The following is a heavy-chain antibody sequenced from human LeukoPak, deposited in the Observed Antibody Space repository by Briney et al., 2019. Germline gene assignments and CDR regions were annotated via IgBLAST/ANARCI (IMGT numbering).Heavy chain of an antibody. CDR3: ARHVTSGWSTFDY. J-gene: IGHJ4*02. Sequence: GESLKISCKGSGNSFTTYWIGSVRQMPGKGLEWMGIIYPGDSDSRYSPSFQGQVTISADKSISTAYLLRSSLKASDTAMYYCARHVTSGWSTFDYWGQGTLVTVSS. D-gene: IGHD6-19*01. V-gene: IGHV5-51*01. CDR1: GNSFTTYW. CDR2: IYPGDSDS.